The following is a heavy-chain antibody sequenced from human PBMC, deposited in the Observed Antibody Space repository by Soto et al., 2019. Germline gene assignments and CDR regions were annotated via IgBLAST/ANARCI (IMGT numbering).Heavy chain of an antibody. J-gene: IGHJ4*02. CDR3: GKQSAGGPIDY. CDR1: GFTFSSYG. D-gene: IGHD6-13*01. CDR2: ISSNGGST. V-gene: IGHV3-64*01. Sequence: GSLRLSCVASGFTFSSYGMHWVRQAPGRGLEYVSVISSNGGSTYYANSVKGRFTISRDNSQNTLYLQMGSLRVEDMAVYYCGKQSAGGPIDYWGQGTLVTVSS.